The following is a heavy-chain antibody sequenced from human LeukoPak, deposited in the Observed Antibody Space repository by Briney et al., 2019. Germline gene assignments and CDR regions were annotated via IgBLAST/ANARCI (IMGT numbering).Heavy chain of an antibody. Sequence: SGGSLRLSCAASGFTFSSYGMHWVRQAPGKELEWVAVIWYDGSNKYYADSVKGRFTISRDNSKNTLYLQMNSLRAEDTAVYYCARDGSWNHARGFDYWGQGTLVTVSS. V-gene: IGHV3-33*01. J-gene: IGHJ4*02. CDR3: ARDGSWNHARGFDY. CDR1: GFTFSSYG. D-gene: IGHD1-14*01. CDR2: IWYDGSNK.